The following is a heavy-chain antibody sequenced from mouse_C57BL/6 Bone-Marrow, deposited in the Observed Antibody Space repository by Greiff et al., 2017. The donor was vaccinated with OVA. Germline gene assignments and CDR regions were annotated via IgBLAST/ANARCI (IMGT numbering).Heavy chain of an antibody. V-gene: IGHV5-12*01. CDR3: ARHGEYYGSSFWFAY. Sequence: EVKLVESGGGLVQPGGSLKLSCAASGFTFSDYYMYWVRQTPEKRLEWVAYISNGGGSTYYPDTVKGRFTISRDNAKNTLYLQMSRLKSEDTAMYYWARHGEYYGSSFWFAYWGQGTLVTVSA. J-gene: IGHJ3*01. D-gene: IGHD1-1*01. CDR1: GFTFSDYY. CDR2: ISNGGGST.